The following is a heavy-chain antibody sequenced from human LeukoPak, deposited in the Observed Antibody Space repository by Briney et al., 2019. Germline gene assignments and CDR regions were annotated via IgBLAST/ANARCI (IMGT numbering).Heavy chain of an antibody. J-gene: IGHJ4*02. CDR1: GFTFSSYW. CDR2: INQDGSEK. CDR3: ARGFVYDSSGPYFDY. Sequence: GGSLRLSCAASGFTFSSYWMSWVRRAPGKGLEWVANINQDGSEKYYVDSVKGRFTISRDNAKNSLYLQMNSLRAEDTAVYFCARGFVYDSSGPYFDYWGQGTLVTVSS. V-gene: IGHV3-7*04. D-gene: IGHD3-22*01.